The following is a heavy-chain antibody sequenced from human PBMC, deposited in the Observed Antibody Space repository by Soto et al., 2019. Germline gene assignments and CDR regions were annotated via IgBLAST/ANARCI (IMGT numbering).Heavy chain of an antibody. CDR2: ISGSGGST. J-gene: IGHJ5*02. Sequence: PGGSLRLSCAASGFTFSSYAMSWVRQAPGKGLEWVSAISGSGGSTYYADSAKGRFTISRDNSKNTLYLQMNSLRAEDTAVYYCAKDPQYQLLWGNWFDPWGQGTLVTVSS. CDR3: AKDPQYQLLWGNWFDP. CDR1: GFTFSSYA. V-gene: IGHV3-23*01. D-gene: IGHD2-2*01.